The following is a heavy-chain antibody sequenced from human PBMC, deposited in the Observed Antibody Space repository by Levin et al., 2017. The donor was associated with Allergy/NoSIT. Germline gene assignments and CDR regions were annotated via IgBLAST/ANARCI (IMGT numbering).Heavy chain of an antibody. V-gene: IGHV3-9*01. CDR1: GFTFDDYA. CDR3: AKGYCSSTSCYAFDAFDI. D-gene: IGHD2-2*01. Sequence: LSLTCAASGFTFDDYAMHWVRQAPGKGLEWVSGISWNSGSIGYADSVKGRFTISRDNAKNSLYLQMNSLRAEDTALYYCAKGYCSSTSCYAFDAFDIWGQGTMVTVSS. CDR2: ISWNSGSI. J-gene: IGHJ3*02.